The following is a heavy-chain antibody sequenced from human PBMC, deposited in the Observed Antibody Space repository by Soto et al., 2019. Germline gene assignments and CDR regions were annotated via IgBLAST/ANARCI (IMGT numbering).Heavy chain of an antibody. Sequence: GSLRLSCAASGFTFSSYAMSWVRQAPGKGLEWVSAISGSGGSTYYADSVKGRFTISRDNSKNTLYLQMNSLRAEDTAVYYCAKDRFGSSYYYGSGSYSFFDYWGQGTLVTVSS. CDR3: AKDRFGSSYYYGSGSYSFFDY. V-gene: IGHV3-23*01. D-gene: IGHD3-10*01. CDR1: GFTFSSYA. CDR2: ISGSGGST. J-gene: IGHJ4*02.